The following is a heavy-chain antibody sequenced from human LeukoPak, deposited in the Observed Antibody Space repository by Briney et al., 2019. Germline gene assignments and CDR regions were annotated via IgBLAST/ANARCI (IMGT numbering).Heavy chain of an antibody. Sequence: GGSLRLSCAASGFTFDDYGMRWVRQAPGKGLEWVSGINWNGGSTGYADSVKGRFTIFRDNAKNSLYLQVNSMRAEDTAFYYCARGGGYADYYMDVWGKGTTVTVSS. J-gene: IGHJ6*03. CDR3: ARGGGYADYYMDV. CDR2: INWNGGST. D-gene: IGHD5-12*01. CDR1: GFTFDDYG. V-gene: IGHV3-20*04.